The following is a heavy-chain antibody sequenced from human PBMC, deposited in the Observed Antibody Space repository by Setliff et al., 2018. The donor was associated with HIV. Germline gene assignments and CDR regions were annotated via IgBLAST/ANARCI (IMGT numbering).Heavy chain of an antibody. D-gene: IGHD2-2*01. J-gene: IGHJ4*02. Sequence: SETLSLTCAVYGGSFSGYYWSWIRQTPGEGLEWIGEINPGGSTKYNPSLKSRVTISEDTSKNQFSLRLKSVTAADTALYYCARATSPTFYFDSWGQGTLVTVSS. CDR2: INPGGST. V-gene: IGHV4-34*01. CDR1: GGSFSGYY. CDR3: ARATSPTFYFDS.